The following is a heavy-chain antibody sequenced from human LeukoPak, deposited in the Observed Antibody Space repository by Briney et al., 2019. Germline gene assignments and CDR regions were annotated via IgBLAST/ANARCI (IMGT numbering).Heavy chain of an antibody. Sequence: ASVKVSCKASGYTFTGYYMHWVRQAPGQGLEWVGWINPNSGGTNYAQKFQGRVTMTRDTSISTAYMELSRLRSDDTAAYYCARGHGYSSSWGDYWGQGTLVTVSS. D-gene: IGHD6-13*01. V-gene: IGHV1-2*02. CDR1: GYTFTGYY. CDR3: ARGHGYSSSWGDY. CDR2: INPNSGGT. J-gene: IGHJ4*02.